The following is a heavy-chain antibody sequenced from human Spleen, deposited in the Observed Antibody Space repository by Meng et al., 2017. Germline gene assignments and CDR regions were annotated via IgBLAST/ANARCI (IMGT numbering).Heavy chain of an antibody. Sequence: SETLSLTCVVSGGSFSDYYWSWIRQPPGKGLEWIGEINHSGSTNYNPSLESRATISVDTSQNNLCLMLSSVTAADSAVYFCARGPATMAHDFDYWGQGTLVTVSS. CDR3: ARGPATMAHDFDY. CDR1: GGSFSDYY. V-gene: IGHV4-34*01. CDR2: INHSGST. J-gene: IGHJ4*02. D-gene: IGHD5-24*01.